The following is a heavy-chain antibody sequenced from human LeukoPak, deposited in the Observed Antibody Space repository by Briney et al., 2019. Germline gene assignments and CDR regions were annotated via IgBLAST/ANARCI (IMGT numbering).Heavy chain of an antibody. CDR2: IKQDGSEK. CDR1: GFTFSSYW. Sequence: GGSLILSCAASGFTFSSYWMSWVRQAPGKGVEWVANIKQDGSEKYYVDSVKGRFTISRDNAKNSLYLQMNSLRAEDTAVYYCVGFWSGCPTHAFDIWGQGTMVTVSS. CDR3: VGFWSGCPTHAFDI. V-gene: IGHV3-7*01. J-gene: IGHJ3*02. D-gene: IGHD3-3*01.